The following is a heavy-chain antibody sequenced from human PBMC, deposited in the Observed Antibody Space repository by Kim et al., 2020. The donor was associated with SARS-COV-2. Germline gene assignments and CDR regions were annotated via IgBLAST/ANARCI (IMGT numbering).Heavy chain of an antibody. D-gene: IGHD1-26*01. V-gene: IGHV3-21*01. J-gene: IGHJ4*02. CDR2: R. Sequence: RYYADSGKVRLNISRDNAKNSLDLQVNSLRAEDTAVYDCARSGSYYDFDYWGQGTLVTVSS. CDR3: ARSGSYYDFDY.